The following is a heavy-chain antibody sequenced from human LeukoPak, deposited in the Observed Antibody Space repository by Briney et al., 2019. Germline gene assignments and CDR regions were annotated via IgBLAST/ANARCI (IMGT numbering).Heavy chain of an antibody. J-gene: IGHJ4*02. Sequence: PSETLSLTCTVSGGSIKSYFWSWIRQSPGKGLEWIGYISYRGSTNYNPSLKSRVIISIDTSKNQFSLKLSSVTAADTAVYYCARHLYGDYVSDSWGQGKLVTVSS. CDR2: ISYRGST. CDR1: GGSIKSYF. D-gene: IGHD4-17*01. CDR3: ARHLYGDYVSDS. V-gene: IGHV4-59*08.